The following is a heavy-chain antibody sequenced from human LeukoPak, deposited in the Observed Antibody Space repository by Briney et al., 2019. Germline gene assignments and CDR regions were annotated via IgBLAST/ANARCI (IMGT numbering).Heavy chain of an antibody. CDR2: INRDGSNT. V-gene: IGHV3-74*01. CDR3: ARGHRPPGHDGFDI. Sequence: LRLCCAGSGFTLSSYWMDWVRQAPGNGLGWVSRINRDGSNTNYADSVKGRFTISRDNAKNTLYLQMNSLRAEDTAVYYCARGHRPPGHDGFDIRGQGTMVTVSS. J-gene: IGHJ3*02. D-gene: IGHD6-6*01. CDR1: GFTLSSYW.